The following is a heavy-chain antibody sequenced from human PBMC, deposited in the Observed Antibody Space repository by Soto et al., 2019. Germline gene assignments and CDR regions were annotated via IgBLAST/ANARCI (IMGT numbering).Heavy chain of an antibody. V-gene: IGHV4-38-2*01. CDR1: GYSISSGYY. Sequence: SETLSLTCAVSGYSISSGYYWGWIRQPPGKGLEWIGSIYHSGSTYYNPSLKSRVTISVDTSKNQFSLKLSSVTDADTAVYYCARAYYDILTGHNWFDPWGQGTLVTVSS. D-gene: IGHD3-9*01. CDR2: IYHSGST. J-gene: IGHJ5*02. CDR3: ARAYYDILTGHNWFDP.